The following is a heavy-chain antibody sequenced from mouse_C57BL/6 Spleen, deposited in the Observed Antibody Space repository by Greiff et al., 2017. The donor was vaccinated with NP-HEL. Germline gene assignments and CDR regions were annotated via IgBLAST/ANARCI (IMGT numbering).Heavy chain of an antibody. V-gene: IGHV1-19*01. D-gene: IGHD1-1*01. Sequence: VQLQQSGPVLVKPGASVKMSCKASGYTFTDYYMNWVKQSHGKSLEWIGVINPYNGGTSYNQKFKGKATLTVDKSSSTAYMELNSLTSEDSAVYYCARVPFITTAQGYFDVWGTGTTVTVSS. CDR3: ARVPFITTAQGYFDV. CDR1: GYTFTDYY. J-gene: IGHJ1*03. CDR2: INPYNGGT.